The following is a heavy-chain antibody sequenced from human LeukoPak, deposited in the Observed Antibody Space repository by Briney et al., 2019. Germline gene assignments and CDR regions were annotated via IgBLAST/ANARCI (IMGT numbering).Heavy chain of an antibody. CDR1: GGSISSSSYY. J-gene: IGHJ4*02. Sequence: SETLSLTCTVSGGSISSSSYYWGWIRQPPGKGLEWIGSIYYSGTTYYSPSLKSRVTISVDTSKNQFSLKLSSVTAADTAVYYCARHPDYYDSTGYPVYYCDYWGQGTLVTVSS. V-gene: IGHV4-39*01. CDR2: IYYSGTT. CDR3: ARHPDYYDSTGYPVYYCDY. D-gene: IGHD3-22*01.